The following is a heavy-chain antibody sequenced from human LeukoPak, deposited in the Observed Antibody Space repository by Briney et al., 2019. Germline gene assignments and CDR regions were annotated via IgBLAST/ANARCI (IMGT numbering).Heavy chain of an antibody. J-gene: IGHJ4*02. CDR3: ARDAGYDRFDY. CDR2: INEDGSAQ. D-gene: IGHD3-22*01. CDR1: GFTFSRSW. Sequence: GGSLRLSCADSGFTFSRSWMTWVRQAPGKGLGWVANINEDGSAQNYVDSVKGRFTISRDNAKSTLYLEMNSLRAEDTAVYYCARDAGYDRFDYWGQGTLVTVSS. V-gene: IGHV3-7*05.